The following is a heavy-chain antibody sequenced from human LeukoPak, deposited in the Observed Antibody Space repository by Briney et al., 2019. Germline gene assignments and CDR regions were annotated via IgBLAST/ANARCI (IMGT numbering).Heavy chain of an antibody. Sequence: KPGGSLRLSCAASGFTLSAYSMNWVRQAPGKGLEWVSSISSSGSYIYYADSVKGRFIISRDNVKNSLYLQMNSLRADDTAVYYCTRLYQQVLDYWGQGTLVTVSS. D-gene: IGHD6-13*01. CDR2: ISSSGSYI. V-gene: IGHV3-21*01. CDR3: TRLYQQVLDY. CDR1: GFTLSAYS. J-gene: IGHJ4*02.